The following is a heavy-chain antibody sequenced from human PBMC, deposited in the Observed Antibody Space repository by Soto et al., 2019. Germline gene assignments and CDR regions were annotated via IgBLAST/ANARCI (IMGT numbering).Heavy chain of an antibody. J-gene: IGHJ6*03. CDR2: IYYSGST. V-gene: IGHV4-39*01. Sequence: SETLSLTCTVSGGSISSSSYYWGWIRQPPGKGLEWIGSIYYSGSTYYNPSLKSRVTISVDTSKNQFSLKLSSVTAADTAVYYCASQRQVGSGSYYNPYYYYYYMDVWGKGTTVTVSS. CDR3: ASQRQVGSGSYYNPYYYYYYMDV. D-gene: IGHD3-10*01. CDR1: GGSISSSSYY.